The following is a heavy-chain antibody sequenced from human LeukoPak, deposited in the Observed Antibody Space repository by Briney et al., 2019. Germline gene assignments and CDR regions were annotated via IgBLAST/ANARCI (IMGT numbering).Heavy chain of an antibody. CDR2: IYNSGST. V-gene: IGHV4-59*08. CDR1: GDSFSYFY. J-gene: IGHJ4*02. Sequence: PSETLSLTCTVSGDSFSYFYWSWIRQPPGKGLEWIGYIYNSGSTNYNPSLESRVTISLDTSKNQFSLKLSSVTAADTAVYYCARLWFGELDYWGQGTLVTVSS. D-gene: IGHD3-10*01. CDR3: ARLWFGELDY.